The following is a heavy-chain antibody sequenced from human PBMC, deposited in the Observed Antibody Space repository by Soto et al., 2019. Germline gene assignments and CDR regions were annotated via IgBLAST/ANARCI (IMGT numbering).Heavy chain of an antibody. CDR3: ARHGNDSSGFDAFDI. CDR1: GGSISSYY. Sequence: PSETLSLTCTVSGGSISSYYWSWIRQPPGKGLEWIGYIYYSGSTNYNPSLKSRVTISVDTSKNQFSLKLSSVTAADTAVYYCARHGNDSSGFDAFDIWGQGTMVTVSS. V-gene: IGHV4-59*08. CDR2: IYYSGST. D-gene: IGHD3-22*01. J-gene: IGHJ3*02.